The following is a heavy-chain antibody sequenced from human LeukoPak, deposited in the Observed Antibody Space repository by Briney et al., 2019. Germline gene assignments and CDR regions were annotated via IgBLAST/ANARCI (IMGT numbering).Heavy chain of an antibody. V-gene: IGHV4-34*01. J-gene: IGHJ4*02. CDR1: GGYFSGYY. CDR2: INHSGST. Sequence: SETLSLICAVYGGYFSGYYWSWIRQPPGKGLERIGEINHSGSTNYNPSLKSRVTISVDTSKNQFSLKLSSVTAADTAVYYCARRRDMATIPFWYFDYWGQGTLVTVSS. CDR3: ARRRDMATIPFWYFDY. D-gene: IGHD5-24*01.